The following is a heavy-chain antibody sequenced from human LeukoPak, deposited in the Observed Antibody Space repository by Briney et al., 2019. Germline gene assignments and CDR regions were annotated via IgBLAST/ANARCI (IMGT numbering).Heavy chain of an antibody. Sequence: SQTLSLTCTVSGGSISNGSYYWSWIRQPPGKGLELIGYIYHSGSTYYNPSLKSRVTISVDRSKNQFSLKLSSVTAADTAVYYCARNGHPGHFDYWGQGTLVTVSS. CDR1: GGSISNGSYY. CDR3: ARNGHPGHFDY. CDR2: IYHSGST. V-gene: IGHV4-30-2*01. J-gene: IGHJ4*02.